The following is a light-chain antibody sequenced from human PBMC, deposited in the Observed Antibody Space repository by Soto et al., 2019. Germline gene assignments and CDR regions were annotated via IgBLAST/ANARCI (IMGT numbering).Light chain of an antibody. V-gene: IGKV1-33*01. J-gene: IGKJ4*01. Sequence: DVQMTQSPSSLSASVGERVTITCRASQDITNFLNWYQQKPGKAPKLLIYDATYLEKGAPSRFSGSGSGTDFSFTISNLQPEDFATYFCQQYDDIPLTFGGGTKV. CDR3: QQYDDIPLT. CDR1: QDITNF. CDR2: DAT.